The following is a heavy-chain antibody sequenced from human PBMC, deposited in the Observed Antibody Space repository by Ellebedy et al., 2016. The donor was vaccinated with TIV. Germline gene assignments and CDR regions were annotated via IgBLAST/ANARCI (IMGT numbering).Heavy chain of an antibody. Sequence: SETLSLTCAVYGGSFSGYYWSWIRQPPGKGLEWIGEINHNGETNYSPSLKSRVTVSVDTSKNQFSLKLSSVTAADTAVYYCARGLTCCGGDCSGYFQHWGQGTLVTVSS. CDR2: INHNGET. CDR3: ARGLTCCGGDCSGYFQH. V-gene: IGHV4-34*01. D-gene: IGHD2-21*02. CDR1: GGSFSGYY. J-gene: IGHJ1*01.